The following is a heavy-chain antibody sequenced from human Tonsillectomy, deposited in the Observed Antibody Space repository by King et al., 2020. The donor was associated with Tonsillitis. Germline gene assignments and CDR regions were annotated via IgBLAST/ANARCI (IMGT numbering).Heavy chain of an antibody. CDR2: IRSKAHGGTA. CDR3: IRETGDIVLVPAATSYYYYYYMDV. V-gene: IGHV3-49*04. D-gene: IGHD2-2*01. J-gene: IGHJ6*03. CDR1: GFTFGDYA. Sequence: VQLVESGGGLVQPGRSLRLSCTASGFTFGDYAMSWVRQAPGKGLEWVGFIRSKAHGGTAEYAASLKGRFTISRDDSKSIAYLQMNSLKTEDTAVYYCIRETGDIVLVPAATSYYYYYYMDVWGKGTTVTVSS.